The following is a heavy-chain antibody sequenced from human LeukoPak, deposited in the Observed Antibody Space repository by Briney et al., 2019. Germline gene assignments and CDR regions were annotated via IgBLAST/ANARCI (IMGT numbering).Heavy chain of an antibody. V-gene: IGHV1-18*01. J-gene: IGHJ6*03. D-gene: IGHD3-3*01. CDR1: GYTFTSYG. CDR3: ARIRFLEWLLYHYYYMDV. Sequence: ASVKVSCKASGYTFTSYGISWVRQAPGQGLEWMGWISAYNGNTNYAQKLQGKVTMTTDTSTSTAYMELRSLRSDDTAVYYCARIRFLEWLLYHYYYMDVWGKGTTVTVSS. CDR2: ISAYNGNT.